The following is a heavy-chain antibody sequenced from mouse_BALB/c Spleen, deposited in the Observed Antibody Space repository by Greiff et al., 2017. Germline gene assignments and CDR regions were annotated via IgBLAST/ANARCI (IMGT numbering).Heavy chain of an antibody. V-gene: IGHV5-12-1*01. CDR3: ASAWAMDY. Sequence: EVMLVESGGGLVKPGGSLKLSCAASGFAFSSYDMSWVRQTPEKRLEWVAYISSGGGSTYYPDTVKGRFTISRDNAKNTLYLQMSSLKSEDTAMYYCASAWAMDYWGQGTSVTVSS. CDR2: ISSGGGST. J-gene: IGHJ4*01. CDR1: GFAFSSYD.